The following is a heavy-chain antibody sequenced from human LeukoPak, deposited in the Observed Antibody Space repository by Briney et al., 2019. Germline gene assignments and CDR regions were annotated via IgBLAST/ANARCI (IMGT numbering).Heavy chain of an antibody. V-gene: IGHV3-23*01. J-gene: IGHJ5*02. CDR2: ISGSGGST. CDR3: AIGVYSSSWYGHNNNWFDP. Sequence: PGGSLRLSCAASGFTFSSYAMSWVRQAPGKGLEWVSAISGSGGSTYYADSVKGRFTISRDNSKNTLYLQMNSLRAEDTAVYYCAIGVYSSSWYGHNNNWFDPWGQGTLVTVSS. CDR1: GFTFSSYA. D-gene: IGHD6-13*01.